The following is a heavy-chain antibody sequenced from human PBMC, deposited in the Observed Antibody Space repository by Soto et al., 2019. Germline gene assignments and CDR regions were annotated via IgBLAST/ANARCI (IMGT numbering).Heavy chain of an antibody. D-gene: IGHD6-19*01. Sequence: EVQLVESGGGLVQPGGSLRLSCAASGITFSGSCMHWVRKSPGKGLVWVSRLNSDGIFTSYADSVKGRFTISRDNAKNTLYLQMNSLRAEDTAVYFCARGGAYNGGWFSWGPGTMVTVSS. CDR2: LNSDGIFT. V-gene: IGHV3-74*01. J-gene: IGHJ4*02. CDR3: ARGGAYNGGWFS. CDR1: GITFSGSC.